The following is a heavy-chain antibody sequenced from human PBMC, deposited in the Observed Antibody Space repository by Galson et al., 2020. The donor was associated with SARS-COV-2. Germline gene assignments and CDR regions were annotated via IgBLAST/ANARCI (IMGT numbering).Heavy chain of an antibody. D-gene: IGHD4-17*01. J-gene: IGHJ4*02. Sequence: SQTLSLTCTVSGDNINYNPNYWGWVRQPLGKGMAWIGSIYYAGSHYYNPSLRGRVTVSVDPSRNQFSLRLSSVPAADTALYYCARHAGNYGSNTYFDSVGQGTLVSVSS. CDR3: ARHAGNYGSNTYFDS. CDR1: GDNINYNPNY. V-gene: IGHV4-39*01. CDR2: IYYAGSH.